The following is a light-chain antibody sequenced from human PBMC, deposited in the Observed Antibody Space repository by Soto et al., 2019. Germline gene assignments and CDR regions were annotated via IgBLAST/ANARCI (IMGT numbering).Light chain of an antibody. CDR1: SSNIGRNF. V-gene: IGLV1-51*02. J-gene: IGLJ3*02. CDR2: EDH. Sequence: QPVLTQSPSVSAAPGQKVTISCSGGSSNIGRNFVSWYQHLPGTAPKLLIYEDHKRPSGIPDRFSGSKSATSATLDITGLQTGDEADYYCGTWDSSLNAGVFGGGTKLTVL. CDR3: GTWDSSLNAGV.